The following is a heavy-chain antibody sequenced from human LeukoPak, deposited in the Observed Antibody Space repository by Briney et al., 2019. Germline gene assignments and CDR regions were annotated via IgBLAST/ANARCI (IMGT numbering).Heavy chain of an antibody. CDR3: ARALYYYYMDV. Sequence: SETLSLTCAFYGGSFSGYHWSWIRQPPGKGLEWIGYIYYSGSTNYNPSLKSRVTISVDTSKNQFSLKLSSVTAADTAVYYCARALYYYYMDVWGKGTTVTVSS. V-gene: IGHV4-59*01. CDR2: IYYSGST. CDR1: GGSFSGYH. J-gene: IGHJ6*03.